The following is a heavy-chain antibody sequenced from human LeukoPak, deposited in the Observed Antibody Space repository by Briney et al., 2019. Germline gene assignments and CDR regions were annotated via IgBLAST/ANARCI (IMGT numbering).Heavy chain of an antibody. V-gene: IGHV3-11*01. CDR2: ISCSGSSI. Sequence: GGSLRLSCAASGFTFSDYHMNWIRQAPGKGLEWISYISCSGSSIYYADSVKGRFTISRDNAKDSLYLQMNSLRAEDTAVYYCAKRRLGGDYLSRDFDYWGQGTLVTVSA. J-gene: IGHJ4*02. CDR3: AKRRLGGDYLSRDFDY. D-gene: IGHD4-17*01. CDR1: GFTFSDYH.